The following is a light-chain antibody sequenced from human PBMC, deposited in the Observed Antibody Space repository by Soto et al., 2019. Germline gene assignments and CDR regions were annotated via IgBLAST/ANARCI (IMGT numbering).Light chain of an antibody. CDR2: DDS. Sequence: SYELTQPPSVSVAPGQTARITCGGNNIGIKSVHWYQQKPGQAPVLVVYDDSDRPSGIPERFSGSNSGNTATLTISRGEAGDEADYYRQVWDSSRDPGVCGGGTKLTVL. CDR1: NIGIKS. CDR3: QVWDSSRDPGV. V-gene: IGLV3-21*02. J-gene: IGLJ2*01.